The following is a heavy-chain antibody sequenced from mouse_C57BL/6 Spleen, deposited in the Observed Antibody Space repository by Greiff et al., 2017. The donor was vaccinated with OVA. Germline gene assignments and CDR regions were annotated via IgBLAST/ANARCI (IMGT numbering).Heavy chain of an antibody. Sequence: QVQLQQPGAELVMPGASVKLSCKASGYTFTSYWMHWVKQRPGQGLEWIGVIDPSDSYTNYNPKFKGKATLTVDTSSSTAYMQLSSLTSEDSAVYYCASPLGRSSSWFAYWGQGTLVTVSA. CDR1: GYTFTSYW. CDR2: IDPSDSYT. V-gene: IGHV1-59*01. D-gene: IGHD1-1*01. J-gene: IGHJ3*01. CDR3: ASPLGRSSSWFAY.